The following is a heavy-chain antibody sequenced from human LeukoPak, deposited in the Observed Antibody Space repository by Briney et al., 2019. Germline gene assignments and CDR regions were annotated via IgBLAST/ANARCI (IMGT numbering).Heavy chain of an antibody. V-gene: IGHV1-69*05. CDR2: IIPIFGTA. CDR3: ARDGAAVAGLELWFDP. Sequence: SVKVSCKASGGTFSSYAISWVRQAPGRGLEWMGGIIPIFGTANYAQKFQGRVTMTTDTSTSTAYMELRSLRSDDTAVYYCARDGAAVAGLELWFDPWGQGTLVTVSS. CDR1: GGTFSSYA. J-gene: IGHJ5*02. D-gene: IGHD6-19*01.